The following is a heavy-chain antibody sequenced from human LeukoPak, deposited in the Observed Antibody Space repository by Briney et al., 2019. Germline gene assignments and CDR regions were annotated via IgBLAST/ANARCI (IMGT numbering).Heavy chain of an antibody. J-gene: IGHJ5*02. D-gene: IGHD2-2*01. CDR1: GFTFSSYW. Sequence: PGGSLRLSCAASGFTFSSYWMSWVRQVPGKGLEWVANIKQDGSDKYYVDSVKGRFTISRDNAKNSLFLQMNSLRAEDTAVYYCARSLGSCSTTTCYDNWFDPWGQGTLVTVSS. CDR2: IKQDGSDK. V-gene: IGHV3-7*01. CDR3: ARSLGSCSTTTCYDNWFDP.